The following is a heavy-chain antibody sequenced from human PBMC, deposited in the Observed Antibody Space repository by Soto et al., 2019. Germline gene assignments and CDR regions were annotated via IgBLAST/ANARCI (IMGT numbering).Heavy chain of an antibody. J-gene: IGHJ4*02. CDR1: VFTFTTYS. CDR2: ISVTGGTT. V-gene: IGHV3-23*01. Sequence: PGGSLRLSCAASVFTFTTYSMGLVRQAPGKGLECVSAISVTGGTTFYAGSVKGRFTISRDNSKNTLFVQMNSLRAEDTAVYYCARDPEYSVYDGTYFEYWGQGARVTVSS. CDR3: ARDPEYSVYDGTYFEY. D-gene: IGHD5-12*01.